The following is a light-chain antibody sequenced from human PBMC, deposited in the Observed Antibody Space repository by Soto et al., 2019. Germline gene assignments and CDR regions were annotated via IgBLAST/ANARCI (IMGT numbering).Light chain of an antibody. CDR2: WAS. Sequence: DIVMTQSPDSLAVSLGERATINCKSSQSVFYSSNYKKYLAWYKQKPGQPPKLLIYWASTRASGVPDRFSGGGSGADFTLTISSLQAEDVAVYFWQQYYSAPRTFGQGTRVEI. V-gene: IGKV4-1*01. J-gene: IGKJ1*01. CDR3: QQYYSAPRT. CDR1: QSVFYSSNYKKY.